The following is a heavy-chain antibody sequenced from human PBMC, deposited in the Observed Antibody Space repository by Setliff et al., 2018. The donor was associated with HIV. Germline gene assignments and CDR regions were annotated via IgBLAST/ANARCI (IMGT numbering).Heavy chain of an antibody. CDR2: IYPNSGGT. D-gene: IGHD6-19*01. CDR1: GYTFTGYY. Sequence: VKVSCKASGYTFTGYYMHRVRQAPGQGLEWMGRIYPNSGGTNYAQKFQGRVTMTRDTSISTAYMELSRLRSDDTAVYYCAREAPAVVPTLLPDYWGQGTLVTVSS. J-gene: IGHJ4*02. V-gene: IGHV1-2*06. CDR3: AREAPAVVPTLLPDY.